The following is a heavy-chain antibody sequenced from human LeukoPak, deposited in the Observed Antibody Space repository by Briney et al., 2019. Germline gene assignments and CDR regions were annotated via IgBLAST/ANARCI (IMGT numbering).Heavy chain of an antibody. Sequence: PGGSLRLSCAASGFTFSSYSMTWVRQAPGKGLEWVSSISSSSSYIYYADSVKGRFTISRDNAKNSLYLQMNSLRAEDTAVYYCARDLRPLYYYDSSGYYRFPYYFDYWGQGTLVTVSS. CDR2: ISSSSSYI. J-gene: IGHJ4*02. CDR3: ARDLRPLYYYDSSGYYRFPYYFDY. D-gene: IGHD3-22*01. CDR1: GFTFSSYS. V-gene: IGHV3-21*01.